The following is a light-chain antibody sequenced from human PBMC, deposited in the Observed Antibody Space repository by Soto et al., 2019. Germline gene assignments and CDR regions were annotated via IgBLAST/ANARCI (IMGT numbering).Light chain of an antibody. CDR1: QGISSY. V-gene: IGKV1-8*01. CDR3: QQYNSWPLT. J-gene: IGKJ4*01. CDR2: AAS. Sequence: AIRMTQSPSSFSASTGDRVTITCRASQGISSYLAWYQQKPGKAPKLLIYAASTLQSGVPSRFSGSGSGTEFTLTISSLQSEDFAVYYCQQYNSWPLTFGGGTKVDIK.